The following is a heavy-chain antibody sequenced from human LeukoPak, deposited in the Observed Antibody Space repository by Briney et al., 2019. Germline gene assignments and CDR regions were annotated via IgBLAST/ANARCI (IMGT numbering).Heavy chain of an antibody. Sequence: GGSLRLSCAASGFSFSGYAMHWVRRTPGKGLEWVAVISHDEKNKFYAESVKGRFTISRDNSKNTLFLEMNSLRPEDTAFYYCATTFRGVIITRLDYWGQGTLVTVSS. CDR1: GFSFSGYA. D-gene: IGHD3-10*01. V-gene: IGHV3-30*04. CDR3: ATTFRGVIITRLDY. CDR2: ISHDEKNK. J-gene: IGHJ4*02.